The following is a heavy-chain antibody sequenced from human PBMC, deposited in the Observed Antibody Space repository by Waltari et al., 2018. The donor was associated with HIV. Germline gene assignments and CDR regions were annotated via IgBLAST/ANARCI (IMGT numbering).Heavy chain of an antibody. CDR1: GFTFSSYP. V-gene: IGHV3-64*01. J-gene: IGHJ4*02. CDR2: ISSDGANT. Sequence: EVQLVESGGGLVQPGGSLSLSCAASGFTFSSYPMHWVRQAPGKRLEYVSSISSDGANTYYANSVKGRFTISRDNSKNTLYLQMGDLRAEDMAIYFCARRQGPYDYWGRGTLVTVSS. CDR3: ARRQGPYDY.